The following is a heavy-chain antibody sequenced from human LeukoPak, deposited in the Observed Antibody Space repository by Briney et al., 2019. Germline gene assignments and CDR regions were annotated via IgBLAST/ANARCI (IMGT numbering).Heavy chain of an antibody. V-gene: IGHV1-2*02. CDR2: INPNSGGA. D-gene: IGHD5-24*01. CDR3: ARVVVRDANNYKDY. Sequence: ASVKVSCKASGYTFTGYYMHWVRQAPGQGLEWMGWINPNSGGANYAQKFQGRVTMTRDTSISTAYLDLSRLRSDDTAVYYCARVVVRDANNYKDYWGQGTLVTVSS. J-gene: IGHJ4*02. CDR1: GYTFTGYY.